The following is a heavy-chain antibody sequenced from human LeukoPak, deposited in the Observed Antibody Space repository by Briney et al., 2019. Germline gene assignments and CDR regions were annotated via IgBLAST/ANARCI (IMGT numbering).Heavy chain of an antibody. J-gene: IGHJ4*02. CDR2: ISYDGSHK. CDR3: AKDLGPSGLGSGWPFDY. CDR1: GFTFSSYG. Sequence: GGSLRLSCATSGFTFSSYGIHWVRQAPGKGLEWVAVISYDGSHKYYADSVKGRFTISRDNSKNTLYMEMRSLRPEDTAVYYCAKDLGPSGLGSGWPFDYWAREPWPPSPQ. D-gene: IGHD6-19*01. V-gene: IGHV3-30*18.